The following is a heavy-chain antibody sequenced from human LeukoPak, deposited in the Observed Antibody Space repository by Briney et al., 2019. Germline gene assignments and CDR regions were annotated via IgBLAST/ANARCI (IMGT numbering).Heavy chain of an antibody. CDR1: GYSISSGYY. D-gene: IGHD2-2*01. CDR3: ARHGVVPAAIVTEYFQH. J-gene: IGHJ1*01. CDR2: IYHSGST. V-gene: IGHV4-38-2*01. Sequence: SETLSLTCAVSGYSISSGYYWGWIRQPPGKGLEWIGSIYHSGSTFYNPSLKSRVTISVDTSKNQFSLRLSSVTAADTAVYYCARHGVVPAAIVTEYFQHWGQGTLVTVSS.